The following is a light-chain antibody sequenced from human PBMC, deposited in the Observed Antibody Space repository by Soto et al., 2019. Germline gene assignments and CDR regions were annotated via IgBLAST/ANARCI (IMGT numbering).Light chain of an antibody. CDR3: SAFATSRAYV. CDR2: EGG. J-gene: IGLJ1*01. Sequence: QSALTQPASVSGSPGQSITISCTGTSSDVGSYNLVSWYQQLPGQAPKLLIYEGGKRPSGVSNRFSDSKSGNTASLTISGLQAEDEADYYCSAFATSRAYVFGIGTKVTVL. CDR1: SSDVGSYNL. V-gene: IGLV2-14*02.